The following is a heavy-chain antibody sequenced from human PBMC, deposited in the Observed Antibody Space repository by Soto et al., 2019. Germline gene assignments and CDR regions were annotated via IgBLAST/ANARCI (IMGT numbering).Heavy chain of an antibody. D-gene: IGHD4-17*01. J-gene: IGHJ4*02. CDR3: ARSFMGTVTTDY. V-gene: IGHV4-4*02. CDR1: GGSISSSNW. CDR2: IYYSGST. Sequence: QVQLQESGPGLVKPSGTLSLTCAVSGGSISSSNWWSWVRQPPGKGLEWIGEIYYSGSTYYNPSLKSRVTISVDTSKNQFSLKLSSVTAADTAVYYCARSFMGTVTTDYWGQGTLVTVSS.